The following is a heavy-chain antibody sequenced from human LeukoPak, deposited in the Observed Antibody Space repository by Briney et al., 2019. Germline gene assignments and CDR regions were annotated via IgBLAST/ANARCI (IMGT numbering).Heavy chain of an antibody. Sequence: ASVKLSCKASGGSFRNSAFVWVRQAPGQGLDWMGGIIPVFGTPNYADNVQDRVTISADESTNTAYLDLSSLRSEDTAVYFCAILGDGRIGMGLLGSFDYWGQGTLVIVSP. CDR2: IIPVFGTP. CDR1: GGSFRNSA. J-gene: IGHJ4*02. CDR3: AILGDGRIGMGLLGSFDY. D-gene: IGHD2/OR15-2a*01. V-gene: IGHV1-69*13.